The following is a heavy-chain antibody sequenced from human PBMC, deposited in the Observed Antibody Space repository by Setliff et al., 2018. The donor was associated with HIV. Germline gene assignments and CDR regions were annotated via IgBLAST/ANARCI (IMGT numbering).Heavy chain of an antibody. CDR2: INAGNGNT. V-gene: IGHV1-3*03. J-gene: IGHJ6*03. Sequence: ASVKVSCKASGYTFTSYAMHWVRQAPGQRLEWMGWINAGNGNTKYSQEFQGRVTITRDTSASTAYMELSSLRSEDMAVYYCARATNYYDSSNYYMDVWGKGTTVTV. CDR3: ARATNYYDSSNYYMDV. D-gene: IGHD3-22*01. CDR1: GYTFTSYA.